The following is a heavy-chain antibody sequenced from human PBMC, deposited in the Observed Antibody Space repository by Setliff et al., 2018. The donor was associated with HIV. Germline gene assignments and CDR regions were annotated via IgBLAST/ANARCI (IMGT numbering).Heavy chain of an antibody. D-gene: IGHD2-2*01. Sequence: LSLTCSIYGGSLTYYYWSWLRQSPGKGLEWIGEVVDSGSVNYNPSLKSRVTISVDPSKKEFSLKLASVTAADTAVYFCARGRDCDSSNCLLRYYYNYGMDVWGQGTTVTVSS. CDR2: VVDSGSV. CDR1: GGSLTYYY. V-gene: IGHV4-34*01. CDR3: ARGRDCDSSNCLLRYYYNYGMDV. J-gene: IGHJ6*02.